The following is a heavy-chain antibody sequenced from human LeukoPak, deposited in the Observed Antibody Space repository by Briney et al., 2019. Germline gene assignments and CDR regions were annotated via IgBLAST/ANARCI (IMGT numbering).Heavy chain of an antibody. V-gene: IGHV3-21*01. CDR1: GYTFSSYS. CDR2: ISSSSSYL. J-gene: IGHJ4*02. CDR3: ARDKGSSSTSSFDY. Sequence: GGSLRLSCAASGYTFSSYSMNWVRQAPGKGLEWVSSISSSSSYLYYADSVKGRFTISRDNAKNSLYLQMNSLRAEDTAVYYCARDKGSSSTSSFDYWGQGTLVTVSS. D-gene: IGHD2-2*01.